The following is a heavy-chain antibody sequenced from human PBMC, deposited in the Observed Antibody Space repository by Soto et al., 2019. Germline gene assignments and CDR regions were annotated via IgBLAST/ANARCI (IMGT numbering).Heavy chain of an antibody. CDR2: IYYSGST. CDR1: GGSISSYY. Sequence: SETLSLTCTVSGGSISSYYWSWIRQPPGKGLEWIGYIYYSGSTNYNPSLKSRVTISVDTSKNQFSLKLSSVTAADTAVYYCARGPDYGDPIDYWGQGTLVTVSS. V-gene: IGHV4-59*01. D-gene: IGHD4-17*01. J-gene: IGHJ4*02. CDR3: ARGPDYGDPIDY.